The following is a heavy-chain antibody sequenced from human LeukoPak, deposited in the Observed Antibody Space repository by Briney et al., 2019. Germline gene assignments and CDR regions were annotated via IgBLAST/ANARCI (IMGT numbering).Heavy chain of an antibody. D-gene: IGHD3/OR15-3a*01. CDR1: GGSFSGYY. CDR2: INHRGGT. J-gene: IGHJ4*02. V-gene: IGHV4-34*01. Sequence: WETLSLTCAVYGGSFSGYYWSWIRQPPGKGLEWIGEINHRGGTNYNPSLKSRVTISVDTSKNQFSLKLSSVTAADTAVYYCARGRTGLPSYWGQGILVTVSS. CDR3: ARGRTGLPSY.